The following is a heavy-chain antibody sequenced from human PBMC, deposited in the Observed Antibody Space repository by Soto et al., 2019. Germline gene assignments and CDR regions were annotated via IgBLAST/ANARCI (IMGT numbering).Heavy chain of an antibody. Sequence: SETLSLTCAVSGGSISSSNWWSWVRQPPGKGLEWIGEIYHSGSTNYNPSLKSRVTISVDKSKNQFSLKLSSVTAADTAVYYCARVTYYYDSSGYYYEYYFDYWGQGTLVTVSS. CDR1: GGSISSSNW. CDR3: ARVTYYYDSSGYYYEYYFDY. V-gene: IGHV4-4*02. CDR2: IYHSGST. D-gene: IGHD3-22*01. J-gene: IGHJ4*02.